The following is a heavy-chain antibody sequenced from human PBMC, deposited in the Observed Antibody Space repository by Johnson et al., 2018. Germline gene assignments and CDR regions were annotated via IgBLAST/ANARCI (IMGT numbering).Heavy chain of an antibody. CDR2: IWYDGSNK. J-gene: IGHJ6*02. CDR3: ERDQGAAAERYYYYYGIDV. Sequence: QVQLVQSGGVVVQPGRSLRLSFAASGFTFSSYGMHWVRQAPGKGLEWVAVIWYDGSNKYYADSVKGRFTISRDNSKNSLYLQMNSLRAEDTAVYYCERDQGAAAERYYYYYGIDVWGQGTTVTVSS. V-gene: IGHV3-33*01. D-gene: IGHD6-13*01. CDR1: GFTFSSYG.